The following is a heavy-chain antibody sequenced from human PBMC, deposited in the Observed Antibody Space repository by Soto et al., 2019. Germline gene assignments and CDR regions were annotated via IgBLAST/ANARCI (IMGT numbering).Heavy chain of an antibody. CDR2: IYYSGST. J-gene: IGHJ5*02. CDR1: GGSISSYY. Sequence: SETLSLTCTVSGGSISSYYWSWIRQPPGRGLEWIGYIYYSGSTNYNPSLKSRVTISVDTSKNQFSLKLSSVTAADTAVYYCARGYSSSWSRGQASFDPWGQGTLVTVSS. CDR3: ARGYSSSWSRGQASFDP. V-gene: IGHV4-59*01. D-gene: IGHD6-13*01.